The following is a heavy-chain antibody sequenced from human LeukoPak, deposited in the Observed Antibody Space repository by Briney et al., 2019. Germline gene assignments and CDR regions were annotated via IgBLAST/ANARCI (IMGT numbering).Heavy chain of an antibody. CDR1: GFTFSSYG. V-gene: IGHV3-53*01. J-gene: IGHJ5*02. CDR2: IYSGGST. Sequence: GGSLRLSCAASGFTFSSYGMSWVRQAPGKGLEWVSCIYSGGSTYYADSVKGRFTISRDNSKNTLYLQMNSLRDEDTAVYYCARSRDGYNGLFDPWGQGTLVTVSS. CDR3: ARSRDGYNGLFDP. D-gene: IGHD5-24*01.